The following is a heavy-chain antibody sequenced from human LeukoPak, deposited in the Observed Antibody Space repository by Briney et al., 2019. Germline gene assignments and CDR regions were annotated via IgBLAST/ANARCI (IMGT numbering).Heavy chain of an antibody. J-gene: IGHJ4*02. CDR2: INPNSGGT. Sequence: APVKVSCKASGYTFTGYYMHWVRQAPGQGLKWMGWINPNSGGTNYAQKFQGRVTMTRDTSISTAYMELSRVRSDDTAVYYCARDWNCGGDCYSTWGQGTLVTVSS. CDR3: ARDWNCGGDCYST. D-gene: IGHD2-21*02. V-gene: IGHV1-2*02. CDR1: GYTFTGYY.